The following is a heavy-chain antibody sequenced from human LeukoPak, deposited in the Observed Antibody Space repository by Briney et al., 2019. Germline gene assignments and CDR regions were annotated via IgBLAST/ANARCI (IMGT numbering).Heavy chain of an antibody. Sequence: GGSLRLSRVLSVFTFSVHWIYWDRQGPGKGLVWVSLINPDGSSTNYADSVKGRFTISRDNAKNTVYLQMNSVRDEVTDVYYCLRYASFSHWGQGTLVTVSS. V-gene: IGHV3-74*01. D-gene: IGHD2-8*01. CDR2: INPDGSST. CDR1: VFTFSVHW. CDR3: LRYASFSH. J-gene: IGHJ4*02.